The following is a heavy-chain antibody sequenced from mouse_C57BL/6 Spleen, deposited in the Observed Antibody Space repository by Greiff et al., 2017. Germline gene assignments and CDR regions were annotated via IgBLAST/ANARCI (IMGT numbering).Heavy chain of an antibody. CDR1: GYTFTDYY. V-gene: IGHV1-26*01. D-gene: IGHD2-4*01. Sequence: EVQLQQSGPELVKPGASVKISCKASGYTFTDYYMNWVKQSHGKSLEWIGDINPNNGGTSYNQKFKGKATLTVDKSSSTAYMELRSLTSEDSAVYYCASYHDYEGAYWGQGTLVTVSA. CDR2: INPNNGGT. J-gene: IGHJ3*01. CDR3: ASYHDYEGAY.